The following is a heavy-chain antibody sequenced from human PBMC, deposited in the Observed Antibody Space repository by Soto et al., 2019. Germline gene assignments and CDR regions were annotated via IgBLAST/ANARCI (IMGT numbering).Heavy chain of an antibody. CDR3: ARRGLVGATTFDY. V-gene: IGHV4-39*01. J-gene: IGHJ4*02. Sequence: SETLSLTCTVSGDSITSNSYFWAWIRQPPGKGLEWIGSIYYSGTTYYNPSLKSRVTISVDTSKNQFSLKLSSVTAADTAVYYCARRGLVGATTFDYWGQGTLVTVSS. CDR1: GDSITSNSYF. D-gene: IGHD1-26*01. CDR2: IYYSGTT.